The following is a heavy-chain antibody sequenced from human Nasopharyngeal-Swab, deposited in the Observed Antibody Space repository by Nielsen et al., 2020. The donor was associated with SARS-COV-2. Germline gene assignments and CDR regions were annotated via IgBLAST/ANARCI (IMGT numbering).Heavy chain of an antibody. D-gene: IGHD5-18*01. CDR1: VWIFIRYA. CDR2: INAGNGNT. Sequence: VHESRLPCVWIFIRYAMHWVRQAPGQRLEWMGWINAGNGNTKYSQKFQGRVTITRDTSASTAYMELSSLRSEDTAVYYCARVGYKGWFDPWGQGTLVTVSS. J-gene: IGHJ5*02. CDR3: ARVGYKGWFDP. V-gene: IGHV1-3*01.